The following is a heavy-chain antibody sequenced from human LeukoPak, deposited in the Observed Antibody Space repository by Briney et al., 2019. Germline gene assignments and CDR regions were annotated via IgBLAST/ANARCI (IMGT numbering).Heavy chain of an antibody. CDR1: GGSISSYY. Sequence: SETLSLTCTVSGGSISSYYWSWIRQPPGKGLEWIGYIYYSGSTNYNPSLKSRVTMSVDTSKNQFSLKLSSVTAADTAVYYCARDYTPQLDYYYYMDVWGKGTTVTVSS. V-gene: IGHV4-59*12. D-gene: IGHD6-13*01. CDR3: ARDYTPQLDYYYYMDV. J-gene: IGHJ6*03. CDR2: IYYSGST.